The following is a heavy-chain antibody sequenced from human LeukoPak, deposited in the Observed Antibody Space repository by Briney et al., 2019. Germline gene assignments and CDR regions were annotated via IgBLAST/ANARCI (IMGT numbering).Heavy chain of an antibody. CDR2: IYFTGST. V-gene: IGHV4-61*05. Sequence: PSETLSLTCTVSGGSISSSSYYWGWIRQPPGKGLEWIGYIYFTGSTNYNPSLKSRVTMSVDTSKNQFSLKLSSVTAADTAVYYCARDLVVISLYYFDYWGQGTLVTVSS. CDR1: GGSISSSSYY. D-gene: IGHD3-22*01. CDR3: ARDLVVISLYYFDY. J-gene: IGHJ4*02.